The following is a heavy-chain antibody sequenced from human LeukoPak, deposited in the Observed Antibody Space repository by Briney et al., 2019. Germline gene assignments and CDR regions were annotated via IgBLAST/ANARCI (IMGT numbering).Heavy chain of an antibody. D-gene: IGHD3-10*02. CDR2: ISSSGSTI. Sequence: PGGSLRLSCADSGFTVNNNYMNWVRQAPGEGLEWVSYISSSGSTIYYADSVKGRFTISRDNAKHSLYLQMNSLRAEDTAVYYCAELGITMIGGVWGKGTTVTVSS. CDR1: GFTVNNNY. J-gene: IGHJ6*04. V-gene: IGHV3-11*04. CDR3: AELGITMIGGV.